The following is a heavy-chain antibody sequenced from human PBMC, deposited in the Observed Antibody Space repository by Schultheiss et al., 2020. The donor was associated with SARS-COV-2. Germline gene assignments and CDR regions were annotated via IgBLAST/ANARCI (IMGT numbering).Heavy chain of an antibody. CDR2: IYYSGST. V-gene: IGHV4-34*01. CDR1: GGSFSGYY. D-gene: IGHD6-13*01. CDR3: ARAGYSSSWYPNRWYYFDY. Sequence: SETLSLTCAVYGGSFSGYYWSWIRQPPGKGLEWIGYIYYSGSTYYNPSLKSRVTISVDTSKNQFSLKLSSVTAADTAVYYCARAGYSSSWYPNRWYYFDYWGQGTLVTVSS. J-gene: IGHJ4*02.